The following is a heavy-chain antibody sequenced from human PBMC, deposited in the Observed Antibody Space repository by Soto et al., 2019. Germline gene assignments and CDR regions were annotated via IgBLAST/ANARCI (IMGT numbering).Heavy chain of an antibody. V-gene: IGHV4-39*06. Sequence: SGTLSPTCTVSCCSINSSPCHWGWIRQPPGKGLEWIASIKYSGTTFYNPSLKSRVTLSVDTSKNQFALKLSSVTAADTAVYYCARFDFGHYKMDVWGQGTTVTVSS. J-gene: IGHJ6*02. CDR1: CCSINSSPCH. D-gene: IGHD4-17*01. CDR3: ARFDFGHYKMDV. CDR2: IKYSGTT.